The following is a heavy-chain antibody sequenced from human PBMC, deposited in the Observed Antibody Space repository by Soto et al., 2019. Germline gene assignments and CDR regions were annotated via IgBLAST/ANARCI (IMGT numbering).Heavy chain of an antibody. Sequence: QVRLKESGPGLVKPSGTLSLTCAVSGGSVESSSCWSWVRQAPGKGLEWIGEIYHSGTFNYNPSLASRGSVSVDKSTNQFSLNLNSVTAADTAVYYCVRSVPAATWAYNGMDVWGQGTTVTVSS. D-gene: IGHD2-15*01. V-gene: IGHV4-4*02. J-gene: IGHJ6*02. CDR2: IYHSGTF. CDR3: VRSVPAATWAYNGMDV. CDR1: GGSVESSSC.